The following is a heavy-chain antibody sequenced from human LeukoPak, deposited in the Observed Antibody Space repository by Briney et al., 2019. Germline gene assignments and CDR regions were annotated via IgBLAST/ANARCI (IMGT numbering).Heavy chain of an antibody. J-gene: IGHJ3*02. CDR1: GYTLTELS. CDR2: FDPEDGET. Sequence: ASVKVSCKVSGYTLTELSMHWVRQAPGKGLEWMGGFDPEDGETIYAQKFQGGVTMTEDTSTDTAYMELSSLRSEDTAVYYCASTAKLEGDAFDIWGQGTMVTVSS. D-gene: IGHD1-1*01. CDR3: ASTAKLEGDAFDI. V-gene: IGHV1-24*01.